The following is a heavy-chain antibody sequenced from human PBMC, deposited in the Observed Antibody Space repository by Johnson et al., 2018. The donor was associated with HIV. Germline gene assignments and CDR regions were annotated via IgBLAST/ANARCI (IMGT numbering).Heavy chain of an antibody. CDR3: ARERGYSSVLWKLSEAAFDI. J-gene: IGHJ3*02. CDR2: IRYDGSMK. CDR1: GFTFSSYG. V-gene: IGHV3-30*02. D-gene: IGHD6-19*01. Sequence: QVQLVESGGGVVQPGGSLRLSCAASGFTFSSYGMHWIRQAPGKGLEWVAFIRYDGSMKYYEDSMRVRVPISRDNTKNSLYLEMNSLRAEDTAVYYCARERGYSSVLWKLSEAAFDIWGQGTMVTVSS.